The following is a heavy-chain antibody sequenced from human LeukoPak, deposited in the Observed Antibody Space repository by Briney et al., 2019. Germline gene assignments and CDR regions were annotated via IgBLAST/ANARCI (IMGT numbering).Heavy chain of an antibody. CDR3: ARGETTIFGVVGNWFDP. D-gene: IGHD3-3*01. J-gene: IGHJ5*02. CDR2: IYYSGST. V-gene: IGHV4-59*06. CDR1: GGSISSYY. Sequence: PSETLSLTCTVSGGSISSYYWSWIRQHPGKGLEWIGYIYYSGSTYYNPSLKSRVTISVDTSKNQFSLKLSSVTAADTAVYYCARGETTIFGVVGNWFDPWGQGTLVTVSS.